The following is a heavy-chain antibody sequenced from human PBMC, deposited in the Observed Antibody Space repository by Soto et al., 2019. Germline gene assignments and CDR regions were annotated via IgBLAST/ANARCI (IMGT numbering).Heavy chain of an antibody. D-gene: IGHD1-1*01. V-gene: IGHV4-59*01. CDR1: GGSISSYY. J-gene: IGHJ6*02. Sequence: SETLSLTCTVSGGSISSYYWTWIRQPPGKGLEWIGYIYYSGSTNYNPSLKTRVTISLDTSKNQFSLKLTSVNAADTAVYYCAKGPRGEGYNQYYYYGLDVWGQGTTVTVSS. CDR3: AKGPRGEGYNQYYYYGLDV. CDR2: IYYSGST.